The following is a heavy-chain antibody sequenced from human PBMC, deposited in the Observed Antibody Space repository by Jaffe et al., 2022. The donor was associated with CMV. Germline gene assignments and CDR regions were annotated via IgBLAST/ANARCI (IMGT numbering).Heavy chain of an antibody. V-gene: IGHV4-59*08. J-gene: IGHJ4*02. CDR2: IYYTGNT. Sequence: QVQLQESGPGLVKPSETLSLTCIVSGGSITSYYWSWIRQPPGKGLEWIGYIYYTGNTNYNPSLKSRVTISVDTSKNQFSLKLSSVTAADTAVYYCARHSHDYGDYKGGQGTLVTVSS. CDR1: GGSITSYY. CDR3: ARHSHDYGDYK. D-gene: IGHD4-17*01.